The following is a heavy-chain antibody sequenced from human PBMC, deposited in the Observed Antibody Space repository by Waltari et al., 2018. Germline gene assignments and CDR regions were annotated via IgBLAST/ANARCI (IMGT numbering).Heavy chain of an antibody. D-gene: IGHD3-10*01. Sequence: EVQLVESGGGLLQPGGYMSLSCPASGFTLSSNSLNSISQAPGKGLEWVSGIYSGAEVHYGDSVKGRFTISRDKNKNTVDLQMNTLRIEDTAIYYCARDVAMGLFGIPDHHGWDVWGQGTTVIVSS. CDR1: GFTLSSNS. CDR2: IYSGAEV. J-gene: IGHJ6*02. CDR3: ARDVAMGLFGIPDHHGWDV. V-gene: IGHV3-53*01.